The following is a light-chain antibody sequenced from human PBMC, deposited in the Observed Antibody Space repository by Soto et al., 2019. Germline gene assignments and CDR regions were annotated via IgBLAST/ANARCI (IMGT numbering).Light chain of an antibody. V-gene: IGKV3-11*01. CDR3: QQRNTWPET. CDR2: DTS. J-gene: IGKJ2*01. Sequence: EIVLTQSPASLSLSPGERATLSCRASQSVSNHLAWYQQKPGQAPRLLIYDTSNRATGIPVRFSGSGSGTDFTLTISSLEPEDFAVYYCQQRNTWPETFGQGTKLEIK. CDR1: QSVSNH.